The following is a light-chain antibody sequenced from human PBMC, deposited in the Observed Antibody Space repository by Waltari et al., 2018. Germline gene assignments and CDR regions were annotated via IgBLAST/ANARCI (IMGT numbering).Light chain of an antibody. V-gene: IGLV2-23*02. CDR2: GVN. J-gene: IGLJ3*02. CDR1: SSDIGSSNV. Sequence: QSALTQPASVSGSRGQSIPISCTGSSSDIGSSNVVSWYQHHPGKAPKLLIYGVNNRPSGVSNRFSGSKSGNTASLTISGLQAEDEADYYCSSYAGSVVFGGGTKLTVL. CDR3: SSYAGSVV.